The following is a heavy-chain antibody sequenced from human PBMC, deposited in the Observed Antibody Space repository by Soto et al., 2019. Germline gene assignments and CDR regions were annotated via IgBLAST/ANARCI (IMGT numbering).Heavy chain of an antibody. CDR3: ARDRVSSWYGQVFGRYYYYGMDV. CDR2: INVDNGVT. J-gene: IGHJ6*02. D-gene: IGHD6-13*01. CDR1: AYTFDRYG. V-gene: IGHV1-18*01. Sequence: ASVKVSCKASAYTFDRYGISWVRQAPGQGPEWMGWINVDNGVTNYARNFQGRVSMTTDASTSTAYMELRSLRSDDTAVYYCARDRVSSWYGQVFGRYYYYGMDVWGQGTTVTVSS.